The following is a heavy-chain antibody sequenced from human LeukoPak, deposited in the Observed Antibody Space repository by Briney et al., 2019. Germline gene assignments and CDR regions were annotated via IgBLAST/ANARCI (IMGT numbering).Heavy chain of an antibody. CDR1: GGSFSGYY. Sequence: SETLSLTCAVYGGSFSGYYWSWIRQPPGKGLEWIGEINHSGSTNYNPSLKSRVTISVDTSNNRFSLNLASVTAADTAVYYCARVGVFGYCTRDSCHSPLDYWGQGTLVTVSS. J-gene: IGHJ4*02. V-gene: IGHV4-34*01. CDR2: INHSGST. D-gene: IGHD2-15*01. CDR3: ARVGVFGYCTRDSCHSPLDY.